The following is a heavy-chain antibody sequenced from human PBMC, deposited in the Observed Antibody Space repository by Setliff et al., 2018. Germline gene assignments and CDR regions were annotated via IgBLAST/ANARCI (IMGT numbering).Heavy chain of an antibody. V-gene: IGHV4-4*07. Sequence: PSETLSLTCTISGGSISSYFWTWIRQPAGKGLEWIGRIYTSWSTNYNPSLKSRVTISVDTSKNQFSLKLSSVTAADTAVYYCARGLEGEDYFYYMDVWGKGNTVTVSS. CDR1: GGSISSYF. CDR2: IYTSWST. CDR3: ARGLEGEDYFYYMDV. J-gene: IGHJ6*03. D-gene: IGHD2-21*01.